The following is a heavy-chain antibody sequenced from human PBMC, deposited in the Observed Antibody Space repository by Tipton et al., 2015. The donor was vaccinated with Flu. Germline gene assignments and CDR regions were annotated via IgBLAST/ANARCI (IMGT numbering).Heavy chain of an antibody. CDR2: IDTTGST. J-gene: IGHJ4*02. CDR1: GGSFSSGSYY. CDR3: SRSLSYSGSGNYPYFFDL. D-gene: IGHD3-10*01. Sequence: TLSLTCSVPGGSFSSGSYYWIWIRQSAGKGLEWIGRIDTTGSTNYNPSLKTRATLSVDRTQNQFSLKLVSVNAADTAVYYGSRSLSYSGSGNYPYFFDLWGQGTLVTVSS. V-gene: IGHV4-61*02.